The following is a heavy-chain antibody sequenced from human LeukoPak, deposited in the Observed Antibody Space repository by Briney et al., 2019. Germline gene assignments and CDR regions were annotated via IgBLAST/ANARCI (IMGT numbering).Heavy chain of an antibody. CDR2: IHYSGST. CDR1: GGSINSRSDY. Sequence: PSETLSLTCTVSGGSINSRSDYWGWIRQPPGKGLEWIGSIHYSGSTHYNPSLKSRVTMSIDTSKNQFSLRLSSVTAADTAVYYCARRPGEYGGNDFDYWGQGTLVTVSS. J-gene: IGHJ4*02. CDR3: ARRPGEYGGNDFDY. D-gene: IGHD4/OR15-4a*01. V-gene: IGHV4-39*01.